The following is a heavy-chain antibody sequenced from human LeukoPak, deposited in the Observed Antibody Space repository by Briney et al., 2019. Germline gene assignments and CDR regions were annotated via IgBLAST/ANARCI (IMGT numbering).Heavy chain of an antibody. CDR3: ARGEYDLDYGDYDSGTDFDY. V-gene: IGHV4-59*12. J-gene: IGHJ4*02. CDR2: IYSSGST. D-gene: IGHD4-17*01. Sequence: SETLSLTCNVSGGSIRGYYWSWIRQPPGKGLEWIGYIYSSGSTNYNPSLKSRVTMSVDTSKNQFSLKLSSVTAADTAVYYCARGEYDLDYGDYDSGTDFDYWGQGTLVTVSS. CDR1: GGSIRGYY.